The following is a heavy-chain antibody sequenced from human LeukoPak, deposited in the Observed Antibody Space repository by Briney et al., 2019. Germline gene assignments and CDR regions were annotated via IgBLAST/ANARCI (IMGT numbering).Heavy chain of an antibody. D-gene: IGHD4-17*01. CDR1: GFTFSSYS. J-gene: IGHJ4*02. Sequence: GGSLRLSCAASGFTFSSYSMNWVRQAPGKGLEWVSSISSSSSYIYYADSVKGRFTISRDNAKNSLYLQMNSLRAEDTAVYYCARGPYGDYVFDYWGQGTLATVSS. CDR2: ISSSSSYI. V-gene: IGHV3-21*01. CDR3: ARGPYGDYVFDY.